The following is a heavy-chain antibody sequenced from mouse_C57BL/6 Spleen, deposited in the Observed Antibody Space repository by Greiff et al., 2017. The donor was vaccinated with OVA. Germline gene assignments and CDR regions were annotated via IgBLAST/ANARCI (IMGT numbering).Heavy chain of an antibody. CDR2: INPGSGGT. Sequence: VQLQQSGAELVRPGTSVKVSCKASGYAFTNYWIAWVKQRPGQGLEWIGVINPGSGGTNYNEKFKGKATLTADKSSSTAYMQLSSLTSEDTAVYFCARSVVSLFDYWGQGTTLTVSS. D-gene: IGHD1-1*02. CDR3: ARSVVSLFDY. CDR1: GYAFTNYW. V-gene: IGHV1-54*01. J-gene: IGHJ2*01.